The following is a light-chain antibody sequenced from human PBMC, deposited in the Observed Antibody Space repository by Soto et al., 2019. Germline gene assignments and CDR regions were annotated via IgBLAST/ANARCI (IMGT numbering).Light chain of an antibody. CDR1: QTISNW. CDR3: LQHNSYPRT. J-gene: IGKJ1*01. CDR2: DAS. Sequence: IQLPQSPSTLSASVGDRVTITCRASQTISNWLAWYQQRPGKAPQLLISDASRLESGVPSRFSGSGSGTDFSLTISSLQPEDSATYFCLQHNSYPRTFGQGTKVDIK. V-gene: IGKV1-5*01.